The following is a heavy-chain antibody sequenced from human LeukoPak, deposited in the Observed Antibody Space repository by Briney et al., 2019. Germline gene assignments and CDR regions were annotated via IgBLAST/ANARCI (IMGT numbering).Heavy chain of an antibody. CDR2: ISAYNGNT. D-gene: IGHD1-7*01. CDR1: GYTFTSDG. V-gene: IGHV1-18*01. J-gene: IGHJ4*02. Sequence: ASVKFSCKASGYTFTSDGISWVRQAPGQGLEWMGWISAYNGNTNYAQKLQGRVTMTTDTSTSTAYMELRSLRADDTAVYYCARGPSITGTTPNDYWGQGTLVTVSS. CDR3: ARGPSITGTTPNDY.